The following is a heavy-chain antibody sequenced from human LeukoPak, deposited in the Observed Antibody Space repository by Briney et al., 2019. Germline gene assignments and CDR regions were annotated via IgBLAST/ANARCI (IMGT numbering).Heavy chain of an antibody. CDR1: GFTFSTYW. Sequence: GGSLRLSCAASGFTFSTYWMHWVRQAPGKGLVWVSRINGDGSSTSYGDSVKGRFTISRDNAKNTLYLQMNGLRVEDTAVYYCARALGDIRGQGTLLTVSS. CDR2: INGDGSST. CDR3: ARALGDI. J-gene: IGHJ4*02. V-gene: IGHV3-74*01.